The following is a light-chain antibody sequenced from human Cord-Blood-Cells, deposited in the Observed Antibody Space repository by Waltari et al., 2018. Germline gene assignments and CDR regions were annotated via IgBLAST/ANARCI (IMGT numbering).Light chain of an antibody. V-gene: IGLV2-23*01. J-gene: IGLJ3*02. CDR3: CSYAGSSTDWV. Sequence: QSALTQPASVSGSPGQSITISCTGTRSAVGSYNLVSRCQQHPGKAPKLMIYEGSKRPSGVSNRFSGSKSGNTASLTISGLQAEDEADYYCCSYAGSSTDWVFGGGTKLTVL. CDR1: RSAVGSYNL. CDR2: EGS.